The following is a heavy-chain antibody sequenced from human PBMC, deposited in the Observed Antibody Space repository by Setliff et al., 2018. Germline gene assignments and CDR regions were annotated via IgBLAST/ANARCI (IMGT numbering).Heavy chain of an antibody. CDR2: IWHDGTNK. Sequence: SLRLSCVTSGFSFGDYAMNWVRQAPGKGLEWVAIIWHDGTNKYYADSVKGRFDISRDSSKNTVYLQMNSLTAEDTAMYYCATLSKDLNYWGQGTLVTVSS. V-gene: IGHV3-30*09. D-gene: IGHD3-3*01. CDR1: GFSFGDYA. CDR3: ATLSKDLNY. J-gene: IGHJ4*02.